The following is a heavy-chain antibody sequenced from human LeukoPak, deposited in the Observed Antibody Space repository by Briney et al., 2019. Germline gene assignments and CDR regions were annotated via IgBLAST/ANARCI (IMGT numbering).Heavy chain of an antibody. V-gene: IGHV4-39*07. Sequence: PSETLSLTCSVSSGSISSSGYHWAWIRQPPGKGLEWIGSIYYSGSTYYNPSLKSRVTISVDTSKNQFSLKLSSVTAADTAVYYCARDIEGGPLDYWGQGTLVTVSS. J-gene: IGHJ4*02. D-gene: IGHD2-15*01. CDR1: SGSISSSGYH. CDR2: IYYSGST. CDR3: ARDIEGGPLDY.